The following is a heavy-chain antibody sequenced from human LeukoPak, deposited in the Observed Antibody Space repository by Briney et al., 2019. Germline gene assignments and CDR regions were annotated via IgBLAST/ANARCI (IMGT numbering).Heavy chain of an antibody. CDR1: GFIVSDYN. D-gene: IGHD1-26*01. CDR3: ARDLSATARAYDY. CDR2: IDISGTYI. Sequence: PGGSLRLSCAASGFIVSDYNMNWVRQAPGKGLEWVSFIDISGTYITYADSVKGRFTIFRDNAKNSLYLQMNSLRAEDTAVYYCARDLSATARAYDYWGQGTLVTVSS. V-gene: IGHV3-21*01. J-gene: IGHJ4*01.